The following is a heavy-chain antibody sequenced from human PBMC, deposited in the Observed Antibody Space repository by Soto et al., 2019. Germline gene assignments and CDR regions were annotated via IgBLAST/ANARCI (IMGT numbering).Heavy chain of an antibody. CDR3: VRRAYCRIGCPVVPFDY. CDR1: GYSFTDNW. Sequence: PGESLKISCKGSGYSFTDNWIGWVRQMPGKGLEWMGIIYPGDSDTRYSPSFQGQVTISADRSTSTAYLQWSSLKASDSAMYYCVRRAYCRIGCPVVPFDYWGQGTLVTVSS. D-gene: IGHD2-2*01. J-gene: IGHJ4*02. V-gene: IGHV5-51*01. CDR2: IYPGDSDT.